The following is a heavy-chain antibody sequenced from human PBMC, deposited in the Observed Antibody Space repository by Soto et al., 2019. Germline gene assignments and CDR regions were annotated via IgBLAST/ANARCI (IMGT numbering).Heavy chain of an antibody. Sequence: QVQLVESGGGVVQPGRSLRLSCAASGFTFSSYDMHWVRQAPGKGLEWVAVISYDESNKYYADSVKGRFTISRDNSKNTLYLQMNSLRAEDTAVYYCAKDRSTVMVTYVRYYFDYWGQGTLVTVSS. J-gene: IGHJ4*02. CDR3: AKDRSTVMVTYVRYYFDY. CDR1: GFTFSSYD. V-gene: IGHV3-30*18. CDR2: ISYDESNK. D-gene: IGHD5-18*01.